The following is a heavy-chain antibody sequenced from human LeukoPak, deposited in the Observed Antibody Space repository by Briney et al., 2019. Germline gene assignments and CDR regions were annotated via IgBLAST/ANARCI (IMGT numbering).Heavy chain of an antibody. J-gene: IGHJ6*02. CDR2: AFYDGSNR. D-gene: IGHD3-10*01. Sequence: GRSLRLSCAASGFTFGTYVIHWVRQAPGKGLEWVAVAFYDGSNRYYADSVKGRFTISRDNSKNTLYLQMNSLRAEDTAVYYCARDQIYYGSGSYYEYDFYYYGMDVWGQGTTVTVSS. CDR1: GFTFGTYV. V-gene: IGHV3-30*04. CDR3: ARDQIYYGSGSYYEYDFYYYGMDV.